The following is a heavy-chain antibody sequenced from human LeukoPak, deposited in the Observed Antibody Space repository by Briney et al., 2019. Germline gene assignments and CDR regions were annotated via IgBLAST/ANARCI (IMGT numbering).Heavy chain of an antibody. CDR1: GYSFTSHW. J-gene: IGHJ4*02. Sequence: RGEPLKISCKGSGYSFTSHWIGWVRQMPGKGLEWMGIIYPGDSDTTYSPSFQGQVTISADKSISTAYLQWSSLKASDTAMYYCARHGSGNYYYYFDYWGQGTLVTVSS. CDR3: ARHGSGNYYYYFDY. CDR2: IYPGDSDT. V-gene: IGHV5-51*01. D-gene: IGHD1-26*01.